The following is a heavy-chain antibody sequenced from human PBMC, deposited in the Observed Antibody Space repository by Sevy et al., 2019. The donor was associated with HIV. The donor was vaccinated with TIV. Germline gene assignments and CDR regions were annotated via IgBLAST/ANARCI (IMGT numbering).Heavy chain of an antibody. D-gene: IGHD2-2*01. CDR1: GFTFSSYE. Sequence: GVSLRLSCAASGFTFSSYEMNWVRQAPGKGLEWVSYISSSGSTIYYADSVKGRFTISRDNAKNSLYLQMNSLRAEDTAVYYCARDRILGYCSSTSCSSYYYGMDVWGQGTTVTVSS. V-gene: IGHV3-48*03. CDR2: ISSSGSTI. J-gene: IGHJ6*02. CDR3: ARDRILGYCSSTSCSSYYYGMDV.